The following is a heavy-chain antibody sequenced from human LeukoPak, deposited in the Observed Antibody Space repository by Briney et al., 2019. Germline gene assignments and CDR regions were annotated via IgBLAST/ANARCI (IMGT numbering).Heavy chain of an antibody. J-gene: IGHJ6*04. CDR1: GFTFSSYT. D-gene: IGHD3-10*02. CDR3: AELGITMIGGV. CDR2: ISSSSSYI. Sequence: GGSLRLSCAASGFTFSSYTMNWVRQAPGKGLEWVSSISSSSSYIYYADSVKGRFTISRHNAKNSLFLQMNSLRAEDTAVYYCAELGITMIGGVWGKGTTVTISS. V-gene: IGHV3-21*01.